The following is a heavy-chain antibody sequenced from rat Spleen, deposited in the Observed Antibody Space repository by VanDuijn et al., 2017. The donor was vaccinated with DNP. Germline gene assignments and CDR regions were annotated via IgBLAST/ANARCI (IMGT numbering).Heavy chain of an antibody. Sequence: EVQLVESGGGLVQPGRSLKLSCAASGFTFSDYNMAWVRQAPKKGLELVAYISYFGDNTYSGDSVKGRFTISRDNAKSTLSLQMDSLRSEDTATYYCARHGQQPHYFDYWGQGVMVTVSS. D-gene: IGHD1-10*01. CDR2: ISYFGDNT. CDR3: ARHGQQPHYFDY. CDR1: GFTFSDYN. J-gene: IGHJ2*01. V-gene: IGHV5-7*01.